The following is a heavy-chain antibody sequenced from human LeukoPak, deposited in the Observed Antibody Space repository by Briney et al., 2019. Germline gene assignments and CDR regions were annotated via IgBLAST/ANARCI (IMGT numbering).Heavy chain of an antibody. CDR2: ISSSSSYT. Sequence: GWSLRLSCAASGFTFSDYYMSWIRQAPGKGLEWVSYISSSSSYTNYADSVKGRFTISRDNAKNSLYLQMNSLRAEDTAVYYCARDPGYCSSTSCYGGGVDYWGQGTLVTVSS. CDR1: GFTFSDYY. J-gene: IGHJ4*02. CDR3: ARDPGYCSSTSCYGGGVDY. D-gene: IGHD2-2*01. V-gene: IGHV3-11*06.